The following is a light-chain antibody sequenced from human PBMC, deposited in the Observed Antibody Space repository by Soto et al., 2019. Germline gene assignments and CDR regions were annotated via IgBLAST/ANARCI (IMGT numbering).Light chain of an antibody. CDR1: QRARSSS. CDR2: DAS. Sequence: EVVLTHSPGPLSLSRGERATLSFRARQRARSSSLACYQQKPGQAPRLLIYDASNRATGIPARFIGSGSGPDFTLTISSLASGDFAGYYCQHRSNWPWTFCQRTKVDIK. V-gene: IGKV3-11*01. J-gene: IGKJ1*01. CDR3: QHRSNWPWT.